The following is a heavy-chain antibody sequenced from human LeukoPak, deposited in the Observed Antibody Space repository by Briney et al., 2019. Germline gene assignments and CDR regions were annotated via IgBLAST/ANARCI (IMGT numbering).Heavy chain of an antibody. CDR3: ARDVWIAVAGIRRGGKINWFDP. CDR1: GDSVSSNSVA. D-gene: IGHD6-19*01. J-gene: IGHJ5*02. CDR2: TYYRSKWYN. Sequence: SQTLSLTCAISGDSVSSNSVAWNWIRQSPSRGLEWLGRTYYRSKWYNDYAVSVKSRITINPGTSKNQFSLQLNSVTPEDTAVYYCARDVWIAVAGIRRGGKINWFDPWGQGTLVTVSS. V-gene: IGHV6-1*01.